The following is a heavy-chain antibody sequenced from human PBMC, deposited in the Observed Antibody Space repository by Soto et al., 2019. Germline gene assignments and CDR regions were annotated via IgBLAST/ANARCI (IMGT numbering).Heavy chain of an antibody. D-gene: IGHD2-15*01. Sequence: GGSLRLSCVASGLTFPSFGMHWVRQVPGKGLEWVAFIWFDGSQKFYAESVEGRFAISRDNSKNTLYLQMNNLRVEDTAVFLCASGLGAGWYDSWGRGSQVTVSS. CDR2: IWFDGSQK. J-gene: IGHJ5*01. V-gene: IGHV3-33*01. CDR3: ASGLGAGWYDS. CDR1: GLTFPSFG.